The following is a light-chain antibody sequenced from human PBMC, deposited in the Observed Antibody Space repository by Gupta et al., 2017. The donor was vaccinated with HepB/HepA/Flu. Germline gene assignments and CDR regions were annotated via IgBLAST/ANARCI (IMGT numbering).Light chain of an antibody. J-gene: IGKJ1*01. CDR2: GAS. Sequence: EIVLTQSPGTLSLSPGERATLSCRASQSVSSSYLAWYQQKPGQAPRLLIYGASSRSTGIPDRCSGSGSGTDFTLPISRLEPEDFAVYYCQQYGSSPWTFGQGTKVEIK. V-gene: IGKV3-20*01. CDR1: QSVSSSY. CDR3: QQYGSSPWT.